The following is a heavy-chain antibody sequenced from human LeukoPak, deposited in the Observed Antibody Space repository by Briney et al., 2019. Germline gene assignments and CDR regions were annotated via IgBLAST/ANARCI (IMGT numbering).Heavy chain of an antibody. CDR2: ISSSSSYI. J-gene: IGHJ4*02. D-gene: IGHD1-26*01. CDR1: GFTFSSYS. CDR3: ARDPSPEYSGSYYYFDY. V-gene: IGHV3-21*01. Sequence: PGGSLRLSCAASGFTFSSYSMNWVRQAPGKGLEWVSSISSSSSYIYYAGSVKGRFTISRDNSKNTLYLQMNSLRAEDTAVYYCARDPSPEYSGSYYYFDYWGQGTLVTVSS.